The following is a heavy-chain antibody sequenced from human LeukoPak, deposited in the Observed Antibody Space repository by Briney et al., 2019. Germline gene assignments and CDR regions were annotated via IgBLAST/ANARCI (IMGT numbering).Heavy chain of an antibody. D-gene: IGHD6-19*01. J-gene: IGHJ4*02. CDR1: GGSVSSYY. V-gene: IGHV4-4*07. CDR3: ARDSDTFSSAWYRYFDY. CDR2: IHPSGST. Sequence: SETLSLTCTVSGGSVSSYYWSWIRQPAGKGLEWIGSIHPSGSTNYNPSLKSRVTMSVDTSKSQFSLKLSSVTAADTALYYCARDSDTFSSAWYRYFDYWGQGTLVTVSS.